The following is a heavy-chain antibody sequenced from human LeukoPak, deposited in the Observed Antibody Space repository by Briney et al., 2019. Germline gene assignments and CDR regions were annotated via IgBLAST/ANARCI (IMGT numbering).Heavy chain of an antibody. CDR2: ISYDGSNK. Sequence: PGGSLRLSCAASGFTFSSYAMHWVRQAPGKGLEWVAVISYDGSNKYYADSVKGRFTISRDNAKNSLYLQMNSLRAEDTAVYYCARDQEPTYYYFGPPYGMDVWGQGTTVTVSS. CDR1: GFTFSSYA. J-gene: IGHJ6*02. D-gene: IGHD3-10*01. V-gene: IGHV3-30-3*01. CDR3: ARDQEPTYYYFGPPYGMDV.